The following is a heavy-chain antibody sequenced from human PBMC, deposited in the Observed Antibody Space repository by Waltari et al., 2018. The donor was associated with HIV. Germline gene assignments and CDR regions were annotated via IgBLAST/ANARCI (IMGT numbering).Heavy chain of an antibody. D-gene: IGHD6-19*01. CDR2: NYPADSET. CDR3: ARHLQYSSGWQNWFDA. Sequence: EVQLVQSGAEVKKPGESLKISCKGSGYSFTSYWIGWVRQMPGKGLEWMGINYPADSETRYSPSFQGQVTISPHKSISTADLQWSSLKAANTAIYYGARHLQYSSGWQNWFDAWGQGTLVTVSS. CDR1: GYSFTSYW. V-gene: IGHV5-51*01. J-gene: IGHJ5*02.